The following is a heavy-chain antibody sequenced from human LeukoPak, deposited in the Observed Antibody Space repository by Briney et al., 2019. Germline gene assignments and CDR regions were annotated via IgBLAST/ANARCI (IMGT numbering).Heavy chain of an antibody. CDR1: GGTFSSYA. CDR2: IIPILGIA. V-gene: IGHV1-69*04. CDR3: ARGPQRPLNYYDSSGYYLFDY. J-gene: IGHJ4*02. D-gene: IGHD3-22*01. Sequence: SVKVSCKASGGTFSSYAISWVRQAPGQGLEWMGRIIPILGIANYAQKFQGRVTITADKSTSTAYMELSSLRSEDTAVYYCARGPQRPLNYYDSSGYYLFDYWGQGTLVTVSS.